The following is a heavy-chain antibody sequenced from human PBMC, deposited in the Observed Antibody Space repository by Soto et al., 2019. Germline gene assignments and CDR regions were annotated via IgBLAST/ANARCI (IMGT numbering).Heavy chain of an antibody. Sequence: AGGSLSLSCAASGVTFGYYAMSWVRPAPGKGLEWVSEISVSGDTTYYADSVKGRFTITRDNSKNTLYLQMNSLRTDDTAVYYCAKDVSSKWEVSTPPTKSWGQGTQVTVSS. J-gene: IGHJ4*02. CDR3: AKDVSSKWEVSTPPTKS. V-gene: IGHV3-23*01. CDR2: ISVSGDTT. CDR1: GVTFGYYA. D-gene: IGHD1-26*01.